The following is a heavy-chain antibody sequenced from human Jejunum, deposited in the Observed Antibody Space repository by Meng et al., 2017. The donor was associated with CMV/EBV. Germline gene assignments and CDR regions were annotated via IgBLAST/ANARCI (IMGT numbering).Heavy chain of an antibody. V-gene: IGHV2-5*01. CDR3: AHRSSGSARAWLDP. D-gene: IGHD3-10*01. J-gene: IGHJ5*02. CDR1: GFSLSTSGVA. CDR2: IYWNDDK. Sequence: QITRNASRPTLVKPTQTLTLTCTFSGFSLSTSGVAVGWIRQPPGEALEWLAIIYWNDDKHYSPSLNSRLTITKDTSKNQVVLTMTNMDPVDTATYYCAHRSSGSARAWLDPWGQGTLVTVSS.